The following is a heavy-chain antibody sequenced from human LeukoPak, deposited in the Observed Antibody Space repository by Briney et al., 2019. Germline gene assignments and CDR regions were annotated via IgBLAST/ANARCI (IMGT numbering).Heavy chain of an antibody. D-gene: IGHD3-3*01. CDR2: INPNSGGT. CDR3: ARDYRITIFGVVIANNWFDP. V-gene: IGHV1-2*02. CDR1: GYTFTGYY. J-gene: IGHJ5*02. Sequence: ASVKVPCKASGYTFTGYYMHWVRQAPGQGLEWMGWINPNSGGTNYAQKFQGRVTMTRDTSISTAYMELSRLRSDDTAVYYCARDYRITIFGVVIANNWFDPWGQGTLVTVSS.